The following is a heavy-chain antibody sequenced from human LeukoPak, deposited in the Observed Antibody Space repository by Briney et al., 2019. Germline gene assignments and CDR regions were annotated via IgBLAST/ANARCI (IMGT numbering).Heavy chain of an antibody. Sequence: PSETLSLTCTVSGGSINSYYWSWIRQPLGKGLEWIGYIYYSGTTNYNPSLKSRVTISVDTSKNQFSLKLSSVTAADTAVYYCARENRVTLVRGVIDYWGQGTLVTVSP. CDR2: IYYSGTT. CDR1: GGSINSYY. V-gene: IGHV4-59*01. CDR3: ARENRVTLVRGVIDY. J-gene: IGHJ4*02. D-gene: IGHD3-10*01.